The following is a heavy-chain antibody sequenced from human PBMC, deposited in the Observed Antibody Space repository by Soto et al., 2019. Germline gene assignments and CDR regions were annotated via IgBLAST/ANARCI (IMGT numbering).Heavy chain of an antibody. CDR3: AHLLLGQRTLTGTTSVYFDY. V-gene: IGHV2-5*01. CDR1: GFSLSTSGVG. Sequence: GSGPTLVNPTQTLTLTCTFSGFSLSTSGVGVGWIRQPPGKALEWLALIYWNDDKRYSPSLKSRLTITKDTSKNQVVLTMTNMDPVDTATYYCAHLLLGQRTLTGTTSVYFDYWGQGTLVTVSS. J-gene: IGHJ4*02. CDR2: IYWNDDK. D-gene: IGHD1-7*01.